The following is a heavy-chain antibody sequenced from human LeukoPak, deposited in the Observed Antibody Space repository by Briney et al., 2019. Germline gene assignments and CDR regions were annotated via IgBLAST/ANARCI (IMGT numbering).Heavy chain of an antibody. CDR1: GYTFTGYF. J-gene: IGHJ4*02. CDR2: INPNNGDT. Sequence: ASVKVSCKAAGYTFTGYFMDWVRQAPGQGLEWMGEINPNNGDTKFAQKFEGRVTMTRDTSITTAYMELSSLKSDDTAVYYCARLRWERGALDYWSQGTPVTVSS. D-gene: IGHD1-26*01. V-gene: IGHV1-2*02. CDR3: ARLRWERGALDY.